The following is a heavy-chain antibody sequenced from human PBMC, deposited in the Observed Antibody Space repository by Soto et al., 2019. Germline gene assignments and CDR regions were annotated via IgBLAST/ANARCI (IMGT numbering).Heavy chain of an antibody. CDR2: IYWDDSK. J-gene: IGHJ4*02. D-gene: IGHD1-26*01. V-gene: IGHV2-5*02. CDR1: GFSLTTDRVG. CDR3: AHAFGGMSLY. Sequence: QITLKESGPTLVKPTQTLTLTCTFSGFSLTTDRVGVGWIRQPPGEALEWLAVIYWDDSKTYRPSLESRLTTTNETPKNQVALTTTNMDSLDTATYYCAHAFGGMSLYWGQGTLVTVSS.